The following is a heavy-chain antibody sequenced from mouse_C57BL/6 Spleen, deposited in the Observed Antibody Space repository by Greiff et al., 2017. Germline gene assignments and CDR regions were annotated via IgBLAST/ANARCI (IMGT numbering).Heavy chain of an antibody. CDR3: ARNRELDFYRAMDY. V-gene: IGHV2-2*01. J-gene: IGHJ4*01. D-gene: IGHD3-3*01. CDR1: GFSLTSYG. CDR2: IWSGGST. Sequence: VQLQQSGPGLVQPSQSLSITCTVSGFSLTSYGVHWVRQSPGKGLEWLGVIWSGGSTDYNAAFISRLGISKDNSKSQVFFKMNSLQADDTAIYYCARNRELDFYRAMDYWGQGTSVTVSS.